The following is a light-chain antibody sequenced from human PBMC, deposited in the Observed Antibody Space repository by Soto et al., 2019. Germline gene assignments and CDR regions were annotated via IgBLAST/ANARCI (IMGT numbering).Light chain of an antibody. V-gene: IGLV2-14*01. J-gene: IGLJ2*01. CDR3: SSQAVSSTLV. Sequence: QSALTQPASVSGSPGQSITISCTGTSSDIGGYNYVSWYQQHPGKAPKLMIYDVSNRPSGVSNRFSGSKSGNTASLTISGLQVEDEADYYCSSQAVSSTLVFGGGTKLTVL. CDR1: SSDIGGYNY. CDR2: DVS.